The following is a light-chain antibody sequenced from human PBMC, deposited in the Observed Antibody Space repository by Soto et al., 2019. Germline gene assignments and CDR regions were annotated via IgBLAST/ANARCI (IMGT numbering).Light chain of an antibody. J-gene: IGKJ1*01. Sequence: DIQMTQSPSTLSASVGDRVTIICRASQSISSWLAWYQQKPGKAPKLLIYDASNLETGVPSRFSGSGSGTEFTLTISSLQPDDFATYYCQQYNSYSFGQGTKVDNK. CDR1: QSISSW. V-gene: IGKV1-5*02. CDR3: QQYNSYS. CDR2: DAS.